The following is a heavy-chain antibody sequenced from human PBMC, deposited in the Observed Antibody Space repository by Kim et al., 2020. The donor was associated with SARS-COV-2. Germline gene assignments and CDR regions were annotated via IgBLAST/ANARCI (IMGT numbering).Heavy chain of an antibody. J-gene: IGHJ4*02. D-gene: IGHD3-16*02. V-gene: IGHV3-23*01. Sequence: GRFTISRDNSKNTLYLQMNSLRAEDTAVYYCAKESDYVWGSYRYTGLCEYWGQGTLVTVSS. CDR3: AKESDYVWGSYRYTGLCEY.